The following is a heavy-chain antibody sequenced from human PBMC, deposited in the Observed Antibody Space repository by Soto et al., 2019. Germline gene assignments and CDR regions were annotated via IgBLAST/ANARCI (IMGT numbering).Heavy chain of an antibody. CDR1: GGTFSSYA. V-gene: IGHV1-69*13. D-gene: IGHD5-18*01. CDR2: IIPIFGTA. J-gene: IGHJ4*02. CDR3: ASPGTAISSGYFDY. Sequence: GASVKVSCKASGGTFSSYAISWVRQAPGQGLEWMGGIIPIFGTANYAQKFQGRVTITADESTSTVYMELSSLRSEDTAVYYCASPGTAISSGYFDYWGQGTLVTVSS.